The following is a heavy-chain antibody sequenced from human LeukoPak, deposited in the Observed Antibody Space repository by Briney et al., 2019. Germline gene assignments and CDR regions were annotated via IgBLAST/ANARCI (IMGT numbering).Heavy chain of an antibody. CDR3: ARVRDGYNYRYFDY. J-gene: IGHJ4*02. D-gene: IGHD5-24*01. Sequence: GGSLRLSCAASGFTLSDYYMSWIRLTPGKGLEWVSYISSSGGTIYYADSVKGRFTISRDNAKNSLYLQMNSLRAEDTAVYYCARVRDGYNYRYFDYWGQGTLVTVSS. V-gene: IGHV3-11*04. CDR1: GFTLSDYY. CDR2: ISSSGGTI.